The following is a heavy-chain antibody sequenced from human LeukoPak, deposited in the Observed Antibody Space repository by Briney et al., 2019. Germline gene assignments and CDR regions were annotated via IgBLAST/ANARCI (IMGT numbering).Heavy chain of an antibody. Sequence: SETLSLTCTVSGGSISSYYWSWIRQPPGKGLEWIGYIYTSGSTNYNPSLKSRVTISVDTSKNQFSLKLSSVTAAGTAVYYCAGSYRGDIVVVPAASGAFDIWGQGTMVTVSS. CDR3: AGSYRGDIVVVPAASGAFDI. V-gene: IGHV4-4*09. CDR2: IYTSGST. CDR1: GGSISSYY. D-gene: IGHD2-2*01. J-gene: IGHJ3*02.